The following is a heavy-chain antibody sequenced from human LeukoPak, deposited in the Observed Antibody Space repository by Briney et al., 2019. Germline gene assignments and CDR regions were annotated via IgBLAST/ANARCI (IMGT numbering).Heavy chain of an antibody. J-gene: IGHJ4*02. CDR2: FDPEDGET. CDR3: ATGVAAAGWLDY. V-gene: IGHV1-24*01. Sequence: GPSVKVSGKVSGYTLTELSMHWVRQAPGKGLEWMGGFDPEDGETIYAQKFQGRVTMTEDTSTDTAYMELSSLRSEDTAVYYCATGVAAAGWLDYWGQGTLVTVSS. CDR1: GYTLTELS. D-gene: IGHD6-13*01.